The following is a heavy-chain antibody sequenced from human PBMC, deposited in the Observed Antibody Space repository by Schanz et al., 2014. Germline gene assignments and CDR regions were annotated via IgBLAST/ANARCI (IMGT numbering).Heavy chain of an antibody. D-gene: IGHD3-9*01. Sequence: VQLLQFGGGVVQPGRSLRLSCAASGFTFSSYAMHWVRQATGAGLEWVSAIGTAGDTFYLDSVKGRFTISRDNAKNTLYLQMNSLRAEDTAVYYCARDSRPNYDFLTAYYSIDYWGQGTLVTVSS. CDR1: GFTFSSYA. CDR3: ARDSRPNYDFLTAYYSIDY. CDR2: IGTAGDT. J-gene: IGHJ4*02. V-gene: IGHV3-13*04.